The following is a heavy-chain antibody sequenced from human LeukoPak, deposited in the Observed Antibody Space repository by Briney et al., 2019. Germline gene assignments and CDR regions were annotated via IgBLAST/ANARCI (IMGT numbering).Heavy chain of an antibody. D-gene: IGHD4/OR15-4a*01. CDR1: GFTFDDYG. CDR2: INWNGGST. CDR3: AKDPTHFRVWDDYDTNILSH. J-gene: IGHJ4*02. V-gene: IGHV3-20*04. Sequence: GGSLRLSCAASGFTFDDYGMSWVRHAPGKVLEWVSGINWNGGSTGYADSVKGRFTISRDNSKNTLYLQMNSLRADDTAVYYCAKDPTHFRVWDDYDTNILSHWGQGTLVTVSS.